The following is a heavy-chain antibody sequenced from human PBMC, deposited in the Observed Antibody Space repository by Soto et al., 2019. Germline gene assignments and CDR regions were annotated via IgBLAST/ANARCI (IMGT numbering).Heavy chain of an antibody. V-gene: IGHV3-30*04. CDR3: ARDWLRRDDILTPSWNFNL. CDR2: ISFNGRKK. CDR1: GFNFTYNA. J-gene: IGHJ2*01. Sequence: QEQLVESGGGVVRPGKSLRLSCVASGFNFTYNAMHWVRQAPGKGLEWVAVISFNGRKKFYARSVKGRFTISRDNSKNTLYLQINNLRPGDTAVYYCARDWLRRDDILTPSWNFNLWGQGTLVTAS. D-gene: IGHD3-9*01.